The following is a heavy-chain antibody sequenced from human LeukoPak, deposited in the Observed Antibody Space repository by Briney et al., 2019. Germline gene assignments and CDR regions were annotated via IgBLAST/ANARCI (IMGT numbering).Heavy chain of an antibody. J-gene: IGHJ4*02. Sequence: SETLSLTCTVSGGSISSSSYYWGWIRQPPGKGLEWIGSIYYSGSTYYNPSLKSRVTISVDTSKNQFSLKLSSVTAADTAVYYCARQSFDWKFDYWGQGTLVTVSS. V-gene: IGHV4-39*01. D-gene: IGHD3-9*01. CDR3: ARQSFDWKFDY. CDR1: GGSISSSSYY. CDR2: IYYSGST.